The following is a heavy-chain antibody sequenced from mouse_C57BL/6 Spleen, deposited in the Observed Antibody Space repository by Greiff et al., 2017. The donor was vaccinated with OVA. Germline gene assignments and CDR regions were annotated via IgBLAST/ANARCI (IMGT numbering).Heavy chain of an antibody. CDR1: GFTFSSYA. CDR3: ARDRGNDYSDY. D-gene: IGHD2-14*01. V-gene: IGHV5-4*03. J-gene: IGHJ2*01. Sequence: DVMLVESGGGLVKPGGSLKLSCAASGFTFSSYAMSWVRQTPEKRLEWVATISDGGSYTYYPDNVKGRFTISRDNAKNNLYLQMSHLKSEDTAMYYCARDRGNDYSDYWGKGTTLTVSS. CDR2: ISDGGSYT.